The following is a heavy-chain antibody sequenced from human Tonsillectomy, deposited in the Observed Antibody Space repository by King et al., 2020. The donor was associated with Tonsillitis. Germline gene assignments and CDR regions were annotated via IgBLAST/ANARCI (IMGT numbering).Heavy chain of an antibody. Sequence: VQLVESGGGVVQPGRSLRLSCAASGFTFSSYGMHWVRQAPGKGLEWVSVISYDGSKKYYAESVKGRFTISRDNSKNTLWLQMNSLRAEETAVDYCAKVGCSSTSCYSVYWGQGTLVTVPS. J-gene: IGHJ4*02. CDR1: GFTFSSYG. D-gene: IGHD2-2*01. V-gene: IGHV3-30*18. CDR2: ISYDGSKK. CDR3: AKVGCSSTSCYSVY.